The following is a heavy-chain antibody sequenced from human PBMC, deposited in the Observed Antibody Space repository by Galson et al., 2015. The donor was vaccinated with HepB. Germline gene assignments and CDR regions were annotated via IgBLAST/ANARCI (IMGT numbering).Heavy chain of an antibody. CDR2: INSGSTSI. Sequence: SLRLSCAASGFSFNNSAMNWVRQAPGKGLEWVSSINSGSTSISYADSMKGRFTISRDNAKNSLYLQMNSLRVEDTAVYYCARGGGSYNGWGQGTLVTVSS. D-gene: IGHD2-15*01. CDR3: ARGGGSYNG. CDR1: GFSFNNSA. J-gene: IGHJ4*02. V-gene: IGHV3-21*06.